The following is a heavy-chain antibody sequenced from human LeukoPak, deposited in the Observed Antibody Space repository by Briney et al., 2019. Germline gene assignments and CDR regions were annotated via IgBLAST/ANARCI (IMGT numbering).Heavy chain of an antibody. CDR3: ARDYSASGSYDS. CDR2: IKQDGSAK. CDR1: GFSISSYW. Sequence: GGSLRLSCAASGFSISSYWMGLVRQAPGEGLEWVGNIKQDGSAKYYVDSVKGRFTISRDNAKNSLYLQMNSLRAEDTAFYHCARDYSASGSYDSWGQGTLVTVSS. J-gene: IGHJ5*01. V-gene: IGHV3-7*01. D-gene: IGHD1-26*01.